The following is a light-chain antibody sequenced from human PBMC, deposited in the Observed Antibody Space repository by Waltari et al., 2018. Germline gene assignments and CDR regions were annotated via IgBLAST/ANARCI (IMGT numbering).Light chain of an antibody. CDR2: KAS. Sequence: DIQMTQSPSTLAASVGDRVTITCRASQTIITWLAWYQQKPGKAPKLLIYKASSLESGVPSSFSGSGAGTEFSLTISSLQPDDSATYYCQQYYTYWTFGQGTKVDIK. V-gene: IGKV1-5*03. CDR3: QQYYTYWT. CDR1: QTIITW. J-gene: IGKJ1*01.